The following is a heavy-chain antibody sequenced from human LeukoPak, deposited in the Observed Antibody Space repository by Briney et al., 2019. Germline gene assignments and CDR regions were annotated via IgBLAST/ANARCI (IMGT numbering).Heavy chain of an antibody. D-gene: IGHD1-7*01. CDR3: ATNNWNYGGADY. V-gene: IGHV3-30*04. J-gene: IGHJ4*02. CDR1: GFTFSSYA. Sequence: GGSLRLSCAASGFTFSSYAMSWVRQAPGKGLEWVAVISYDGSNKYYADSVKGRFTISRDNSKNTLYLQMNSLRAEDTAVYYCATNNWNYGGADYWGQGTLVTVSS. CDR2: ISYDGSNK.